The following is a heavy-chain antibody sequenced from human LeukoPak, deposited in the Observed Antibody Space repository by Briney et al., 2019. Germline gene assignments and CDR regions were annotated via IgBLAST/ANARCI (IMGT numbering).Heavy chain of an antibody. Sequence: PSETLSLTCAVYGGSFSGYYWSWIRQPPGKGLEWIGEINHSGSTNYNPSLKSRVTISVDTSKNQFSLKLSSVPAADTAVYYCARRVPDYDILTGYYTTYYFDYWGQGTLVTVSS. CDR3: ARRVPDYDILTGYYTTYYFDY. V-gene: IGHV4-34*01. CDR1: GGSFSGYY. J-gene: IGHJ4*02. CDR2: INHSGST. D-gene: IGHD3-9*01.